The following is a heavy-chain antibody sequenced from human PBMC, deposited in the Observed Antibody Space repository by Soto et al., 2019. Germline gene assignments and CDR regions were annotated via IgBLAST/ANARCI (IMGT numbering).Heavy chain of an antibody. CDR3: ATDDHRAPFDY. CDR2: ISYDGSNK. Sequence: QPGGSLRLSCAASGFTFSTYAMHWVRQAPGKGLEWVAVISYDGSNKYYADSVKGRFTISRDNSKNTLDLQMNSLRAEDTAVYYCATDDHRAPFDYWGQGTLVTVSS. V-gene: IGHV3-30-3*01. CDR1: GFTFSTYA. J-gene: IGHJ4*02.